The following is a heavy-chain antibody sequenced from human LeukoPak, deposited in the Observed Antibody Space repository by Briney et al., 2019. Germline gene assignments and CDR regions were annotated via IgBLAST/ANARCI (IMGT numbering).Heavy chain of an antibody. CDR3: AKVGTDSSGYFFDGDYFDY. CDR1: GFTFSSYA. D-gene: IGHD3-22*01. J-gene: IGHJ4*02. CDR2: ISGSGGST. V-gene: IGHV3-23*01. Sequence: GGSLRLSSAASGFTFSSYAMSWVRQAPGKGLEWVSAISGSGGSTYYADSVKGRFTISRDNSKNTLYLQMNSLRAEDTAVYYCAKVGTDSSGYFFDGDYFDYWGQGTLVTVSS.